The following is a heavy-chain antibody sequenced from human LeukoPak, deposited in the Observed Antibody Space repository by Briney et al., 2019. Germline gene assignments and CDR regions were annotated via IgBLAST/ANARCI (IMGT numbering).Heavy chain of an antibody. Sequence: SETLSLTCTVSGGSISSYYWSWIRQPPGKGLEWIGYIYYSGSTNYNPSLKSRVTISVDTSKNQFSLKLSSVTATDTAVYYCARADKYYDLLTGFYGPLGAFDIWGQGTIVTVSS. CDR1: GGSISSYY. V-gene: IGHV4-59*01. CDR3: ARADKYYDLLTGFYGPLGAFDI. D-gene: IGHD3-9*01. CDR2: IYYSGST. J-gene: IGHJ3*02.